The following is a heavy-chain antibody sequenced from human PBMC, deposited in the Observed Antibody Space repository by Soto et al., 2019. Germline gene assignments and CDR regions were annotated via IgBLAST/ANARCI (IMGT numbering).Heavy chain of an antibody. CDR3: ARGNTYFDY. D-gene: IGHD5-18*01. V-gene: IGHV6-1*01. CDR2: TYYRSKWYN. Sequence: QVQLQQSGPGLVKPSQTLSLTCGISGDSVSANTASWFWFRQSPSRGLEWLGRTYYRSKWYNDYAVSGKSRIIVNPDTSKNQFSLQLTSVTPEDTAVYYCARGNTYFDYWGQGTLVTVSS. CDR1: GDSVSANTAS. J-gene: IGHJ4*02.